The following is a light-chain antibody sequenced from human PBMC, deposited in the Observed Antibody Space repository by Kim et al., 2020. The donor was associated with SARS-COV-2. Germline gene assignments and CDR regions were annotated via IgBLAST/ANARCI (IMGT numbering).Light chain of an antibody. Sequence: GQSITISSSGTSGDIGNSNSVSWYQQHSGEAPRLIIYDVRDRPSGVSARFSGSKSANMASLTISGLRSEDEADYYCCSTSNTLDYVFGSGTKVTVL. CDR3: CSTSNTLDYV. CDR2: DVR. J-gene: IGLJ1*01. CDR1: SGDIGNSNS. V-gene: IGLV2-14*03.